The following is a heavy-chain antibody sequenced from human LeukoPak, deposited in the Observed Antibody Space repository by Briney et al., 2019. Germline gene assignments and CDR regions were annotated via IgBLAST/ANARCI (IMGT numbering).Heavy chain of an antibody. D-gene: IGHD2/OR15-2a*01. CDR2: ISSSSSYI. V-gene: IGHV3-21*01. CDR3: AKGYFGNYFDC. Sequence: PGGSLRLSCAASGFTFSSYSMNWVRQAPGKGLEWVSSISSSSSYIYYADSVKGRFTISRDNSENTLCLQMNSLRAEDTAVYYCAKGYFGNYFDCWGQGALVTVSS. CDR1: GFTFSSYS. J-gene: IGHJ4*02.